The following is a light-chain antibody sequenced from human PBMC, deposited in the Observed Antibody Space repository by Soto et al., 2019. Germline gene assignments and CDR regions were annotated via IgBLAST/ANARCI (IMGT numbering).Light chain of an antibody. Sequence: EVVLTQSPATRSLSLGDSLTLSWRASPSVSSSYLAWYQQKPGQAPRLLIYGASTRATGIPARFSGSGSGTEFTLTISSLQSEDFAVYYCQQYNNWPRTFGQGTKVDIK. CDR1: PSVSSSY. CDR3: QQYNNWPRT. V-gene: IGKV3-15*01. J-gene: IGKJ1*01. CDR2: GAS.